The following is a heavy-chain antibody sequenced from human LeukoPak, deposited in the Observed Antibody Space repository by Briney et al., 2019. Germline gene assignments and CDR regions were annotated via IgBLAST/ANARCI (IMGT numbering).Heavy chain of an antibody. Sequence: SETLSLTCTVSGGSISSGDYYWSWIRQPPGKGLEWIGYIYYSGSTYYNPPLKSRVTISVDTSKNQFSLKLSSVTAADTAVYYCAREGKSGYYDSSGYYYLTVFDYWGQGTLVTVSS. V-gene: IGHV4-30-4*08. CDR1: GGSISSGDYY. J-gene: IGHJ4*02. CDR3: AREGKSGYYDSSGYYYLTVFDY. CDR2: IYYSGST. D-gene: IGHD3-22*01.